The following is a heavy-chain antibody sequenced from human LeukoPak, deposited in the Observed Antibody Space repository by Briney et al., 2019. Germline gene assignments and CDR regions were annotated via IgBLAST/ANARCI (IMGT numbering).Heavy chain of an antibody. CDR3: ARDNTAAGPFDY. CDR1: GYTLTGYY. Sequence: ASVKVSCKASGYTLTGYYMHWVRQAPGQGLEWMGIIDPSGGSTSYAQKFQGRVTMPRDTSTSTVYMELSSLRSEDTAVYYCARDNTAAGPFDYWGQGTLVTVSS. CDR2: IDPSGGST. V-gene: IGHV1-46*01. D-gene: IGHD6-13*01. J-gene: IGHJ4*02.